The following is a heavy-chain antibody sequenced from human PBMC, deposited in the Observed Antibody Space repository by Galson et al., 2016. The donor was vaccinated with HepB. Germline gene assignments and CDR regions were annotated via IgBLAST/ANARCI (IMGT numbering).Heavy chain of an antibody. J-gene: IGHJ5*02. D-gene: IGHD1-26*01. CDR1: GFIFSDYY. CDR3: ARRWALRFDP. Sequence: LRLSCAASGFIFSDYYMSWIRQAPGKGLEWIGEIYHSGSTIYNPSLKSRVTISVDKSKNQFSLKVSSVTAADTAVYYCARRWALRFDPWGQGTLVTVSS. CDR2: IYHSGST. V-gene: IGHV4-34*01.